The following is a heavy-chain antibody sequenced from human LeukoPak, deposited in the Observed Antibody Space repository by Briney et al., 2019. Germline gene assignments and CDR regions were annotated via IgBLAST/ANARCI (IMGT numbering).Heavy chain of an antibody. CDR1: GYTFTSYD. CDR3: ARFSVAGIERPLDY. Sequence: ASVKVSCKASGYTFTSYDINWVRQATGQGLEWMGWINPNSGGTNYAQKFQGRVTMTRDTSISTAYMELSRLRSDDTAVYYCARFSVAGIERPLDYWGQGTLVTVSS. D-gene: IGHD6-19*01. V-gene: IGHV1-2*02. J-gene: IGHJ4*02. CDR2: INPNSGGT.